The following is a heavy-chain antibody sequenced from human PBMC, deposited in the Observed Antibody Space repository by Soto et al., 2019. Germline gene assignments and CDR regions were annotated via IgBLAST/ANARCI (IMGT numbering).Heavy chain of an antibody. J-gene: IGHJ6*02. CDR3: ARGEFRDGLDV. CDR1: GGSIKNYH. V-gene: IGHV4-4*07. CDR2: LYASGNT. Sequence: KPSETLSLTCTVSGGSIKNYHWSWIRQSAGKGLEWIGRLYASGNTDYNPSLQSRVTMSVDTSKNQFSLKLSSVTAADTAVYYCARGEFRDGLDVWGLGTTVTVSS. D-gene: IGHD2-21*01.